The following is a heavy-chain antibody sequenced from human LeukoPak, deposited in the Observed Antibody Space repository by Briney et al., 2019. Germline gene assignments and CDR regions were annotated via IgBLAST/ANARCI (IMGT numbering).Heavy chain of an antibody. CDR1: GFTFSSYA. J-gene: IGHJ5*02. D-gene: IGHD2-2*01. Sequence: GGSLRLSCAASGFTFSSYAMSWVRQAPGKGLEWVAVISYDGSNKYYADSVKGRFTISRDNSKNTLYLQMNSLRAEDTAVYYCAKDHCSSTSCYFGSSFWFDPWGQGTLVTVSS. CDR3: AKDHCSSTSCYFGSSFWFDP. V-gene: IGHV3-30*18. CDR2: ISYDGSNK.